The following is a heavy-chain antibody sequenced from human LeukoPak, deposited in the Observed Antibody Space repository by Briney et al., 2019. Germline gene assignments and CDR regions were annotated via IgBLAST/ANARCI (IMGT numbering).Heavy chain of an antibody. D-gene: IGHD1-26*01. Sequence: GSLRLSCAASGFTFSYYAMHWVRQAPGKGLEWVAVISYDGNNKYYADSVKGRFTISRDNSKNTLYLQMNSLRAEDTAVYYCARSRRRELLGTYFDYWGQGTLVTVSS. V-gene: IGHV3-30*04. J-gene: IGHJ4*02. CDR3: ARSRRRELLGTYFDY. CDR2: ISYDGNNK. CDR1: GFTFSYYA.